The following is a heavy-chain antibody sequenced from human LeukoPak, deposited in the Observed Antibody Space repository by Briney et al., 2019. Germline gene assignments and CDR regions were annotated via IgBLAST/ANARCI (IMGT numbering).Heavy chain of an antibody. V-gene: IGHV3-9*01. CDR2: ISWNSGSI. Sequence: GGSLRLSCAASGFTFDDYAMHWVRQAPGKGLEWVSGISWNSGSIGYADSVKGRFTISRDNAKNSLYLQMNSLRAEDTALYYCAKDILTTVTTGYFDYWGQGTLVTVSS. CDR3: AKDILTTVTTGYFDY. D-gene: IGHD4-17*01. J-gene: IGHJ4*02. CDR1: GFTFDDYA.